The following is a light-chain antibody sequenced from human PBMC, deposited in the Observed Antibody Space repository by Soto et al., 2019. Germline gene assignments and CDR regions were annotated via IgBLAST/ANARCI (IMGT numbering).Light chain of an antibody. CDR1: SSDVGGYNY. CDR3: SSYTSSSSVYV. V-gene: IGLV2-14*01. J-gene: IGLJ1*01. CDR2: EVS. Sequence: QSALTQPASVSGSSGQSITISCTGTSSDVGGYNYVSWYQQHPGKAPKLMIYEVSNRPSGVSNRFSVSKSGNTASLTISGLQAEDEADYYCSSYTSSSSVYVFGTGTKVTVL.